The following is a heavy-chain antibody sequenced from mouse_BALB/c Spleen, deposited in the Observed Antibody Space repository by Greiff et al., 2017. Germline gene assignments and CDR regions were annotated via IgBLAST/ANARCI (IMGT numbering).Heavy chain of an antibody. CDR2: INPSSGYT. J-gene: IGHJ1*01. D-gene: IGHD1-1*01. CDR1: GYTFTSYT. CDR3: ARSGYGSSYWYFDV. Sequence: QVQLQQSGAELARPGASVKMSCKASGYTFTSYTMHWVKQRPGQGLEWIGYINPSSGYTNYNQKFKDKATLTADKSSSTAYMQLGSLTSEDSAVYYCARSGYGSSYWYFDVWGAGTTVTVSS. V-gene: IGHV1-4*01.